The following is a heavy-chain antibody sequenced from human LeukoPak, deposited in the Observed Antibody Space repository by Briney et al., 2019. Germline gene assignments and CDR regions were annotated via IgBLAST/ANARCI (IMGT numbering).Heavy chain of an antibody. CDR1: GFTFSSYG. CDR3: ARGLFCCSRFQGSFGY. CDR2: ISYDGSNK. V-gene: IGHV3-30*03. J-gene: IGHJ4*02. D-gene: IGHD2-21*01. Sequence: GGSLRLSCAASGFTFSSYGMHWVRQAPGKGLEWVAVISYDGSNKYYADSVKGRFTISRDNSKNTLYLQMNSLRAEDTAVYYCARGLFCCSRFQGSFGYWGQGTLVTVSS.